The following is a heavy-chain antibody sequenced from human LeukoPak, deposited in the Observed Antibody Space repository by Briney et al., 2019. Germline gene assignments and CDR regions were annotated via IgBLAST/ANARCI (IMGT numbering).Heavy chain of an antibody. CDR1: GYSFTGYY. CDR3: ARWFRGCYSY. D-gene: IGHD6-19*01. CDR2: INPKSGGT. Sequence: GASLKVSCKASGYSFTGYYIHWGRHAPGQGLERMGWINPKSGGTNYAQKFQGRVTMTRDTSISTAYMELSRLRSDDTAVYYCARWFRGCYSYWGQGTLVTVSS. J-gene: IGHJ4*02. V-gene: IGHV1-2*02.